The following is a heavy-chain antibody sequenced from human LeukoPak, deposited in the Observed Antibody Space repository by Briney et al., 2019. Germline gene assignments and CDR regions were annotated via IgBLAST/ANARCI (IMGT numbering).Heavy chain of an antibody. CDR1: RFTFSTYG. J-gene: IGHJ4*02. D-gene: IGHD6-13*01. Sequence: GRSLRLSCAASRFTFSTYGMHWVRQAPGKGLEWVAVISYDGNNQYYADSVKGRFTISRDNSKSTLYLQMNSLRAEDTAVYYCASATGYSSSWYQDYWGQGTLVTVSS. CDR3: ASATGYSSSWYQDY. CDR2: ISYDGNNQ. V-gene: IGHV3-30*03.